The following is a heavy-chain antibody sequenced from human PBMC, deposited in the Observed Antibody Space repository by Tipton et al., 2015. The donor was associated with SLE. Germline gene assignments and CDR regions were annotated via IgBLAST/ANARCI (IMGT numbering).Heavy chain of an antibody. CDR3: TIPPHHDDSSVPDY. CDR2: IKSKTDGGTT. V-gene: IGHV3-15*01. J-gene: IGHJ4*02. Sequence: SLRLSCAASGFTFSNAWMSWVRQAPGKGLEWVGRIKSKTDGGTTDYAAPVKGRFTISRDDSKNTLYLQMNSLKTEDTAVYYCTIPPHHDDSSVPDYGDQGTLVTVSS. D-gene: IGHD3-22*01. CDR1: GFTFSNAW.